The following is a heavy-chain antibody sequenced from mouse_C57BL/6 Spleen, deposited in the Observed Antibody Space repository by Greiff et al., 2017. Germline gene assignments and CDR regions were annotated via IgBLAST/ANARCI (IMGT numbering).Heavy chain of an antibody. J-gene: IGHJ1*03. Sequence: QVQLQQPGAELVRPGSSVKLSCKASGYTFTSYWMHWVKQRPIQGLEWIGNIDPSDSETHYNQKFKDKATLTVDKSSSTAYMQLSSLTSEDSAVYYGARQNYYGSREHFDVWGTGTTVTVSS. CDR2: IDPSDSET. CDR3: ARQNYYGSREHFDV. D-gene: IGHD1-1*01. CDR1: GYTFTSYW. V-gene: IGHV1-52*01.